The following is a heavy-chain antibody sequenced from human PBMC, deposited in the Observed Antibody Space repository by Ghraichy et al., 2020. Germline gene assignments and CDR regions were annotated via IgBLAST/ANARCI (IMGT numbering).Heavy chain of an antibody. CDR3: ARPYGGNGTYYYYGMDV. J-gene: IGHJ6*02. Sequence: ASVKVSCKASGYTFTSYGISWVRQAPGQGLEWMGWISAYNGNTNYAQKLQGRVTMTTDTSTSTAYMELRSLRSDDTAVYYCARPYGGNGTYYYYGMDVWGQGTTVTVSS. CDR1: GYTFTSYG. CDR2: ISAYNGNT. D-gene: IGHD4-23*01. V-gene: IGHV1-18*04.